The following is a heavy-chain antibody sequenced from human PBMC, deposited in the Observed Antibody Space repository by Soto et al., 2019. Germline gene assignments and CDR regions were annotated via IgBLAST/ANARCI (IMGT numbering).Heavy chain of an antibody. CDR3: XXXXXXXXXXXX. CDR2: IKRNADGGTA. V-gene: IGHV3-15*01. Sequence: EVQLVESGGGLVQPGGSLRLSCAASGFTFSNAWMSWVRQAPGKGLEWVGRIKRNADGGTADYAAPVKGRFTISRDDSKNTLYLQMNSLXXXXXXXXXXXXXXXXXXXXXXWGQGTLVTVSS. CDR1: GFTFSNAW. J-gene: IGHJ4*02.